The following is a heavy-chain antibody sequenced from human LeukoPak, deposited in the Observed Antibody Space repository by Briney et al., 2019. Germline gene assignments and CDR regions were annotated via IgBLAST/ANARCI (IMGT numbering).Heavy chain of an antibody. D-gene: IGHD2-2*01. V-gene: IGHV4-34*01. CDR1: GGSFSGYY. Sequence: SETLSLTCAVYGGSFSGYYWSWIRQPPGKGLEWIGEIYHSGSTNYNPSLKSRVTISLDKSKNQFSLKLSSVTAADPAVYYCARRGYCSSTSCLYLRRGEKNYFDYWGQGTLVTVSS. CDR3: ARRGYCSSTSCLYLRRGEKNYFDY. CDR2: IYHSGST. J-gene: IGHJ4*02.